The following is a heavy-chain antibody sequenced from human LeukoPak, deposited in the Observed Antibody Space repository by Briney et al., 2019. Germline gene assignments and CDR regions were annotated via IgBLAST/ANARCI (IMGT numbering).Heavy chain of an antibody. CDR3: ARRGYSGYEPGDHFDY. V-gene: IGHV4-39*01. CDR1: GGSISSSSYY. J-gene: IGHJ4*02. Sequence: SETLSLTCTVSGGSISSSSYYWGWIRQPPGKGLEWIGSIYYSGSTYYNPSLKSRVTISVDTSKNQFSLKLSSVTAADTAVYYCARRGYSGYEPGDHFDYWGQGTLVTVSS. D-gene: IGHD5-12*01. CDR2: IYYSGST.